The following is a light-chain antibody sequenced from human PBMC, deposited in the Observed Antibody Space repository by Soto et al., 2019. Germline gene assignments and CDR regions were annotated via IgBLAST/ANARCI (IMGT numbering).Light chain of an antibody. CDR3: QQLNNYPRT. V-gene: IGKV1-5*01. CDR1: QTISSW. CDR2: DAS. J-gene: IGKJ1*01. Sequence: DIQMTQSPSGLSGSVGERVTISCRASQTISSWLAWYQQKPGKAPNLLIFDASNLESGVPSRFSGSGSGTEFTLTITSLQPEDFATYYCQQLNNYPRTFGQGTKV.